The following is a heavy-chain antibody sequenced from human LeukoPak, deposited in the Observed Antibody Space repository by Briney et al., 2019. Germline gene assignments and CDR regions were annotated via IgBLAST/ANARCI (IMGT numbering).Heavy chain of an antibody. D-gene: IGHD4-11*01. CDR1: GGSITSGGYY. V-gene: IGHV4-61*02. CDR3: ARGYSNFALDY. Sequence: SVTLSLTCTVSGGSITSGGYYWSWIRQPAGKGLEWIGRIYTSENTNYNPSLKSRVTISVDTSKNQFSLKLSSVTAADTAVYYCARGYSNFALDYWGQGTLVTVSS. CDR2: IYTSENT. J-gene: IGHJ4*02.